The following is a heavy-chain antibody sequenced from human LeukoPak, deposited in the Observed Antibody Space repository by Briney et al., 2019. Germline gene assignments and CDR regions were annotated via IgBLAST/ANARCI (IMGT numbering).Heavy chain of an antibody. CDR1: GFTFSSYA. Sequence: GGSLRLSCAASGFTFSSYAMSWVRQAPGKGLEWVSAISGSGGSTYYADSVKGRFTISRDNSKNTLYLQMNSLRAEDTAVYYCAKQQLVPALYYYYGMDVWGQGTTVTVSS. CDR2: ISGSGGST. J-gene: IGHJ6*02. D-gene: IGHD6-13*01. CDR3: AKQQLVPALYYYYGMDV. V-gene: IGHV3-23*01.